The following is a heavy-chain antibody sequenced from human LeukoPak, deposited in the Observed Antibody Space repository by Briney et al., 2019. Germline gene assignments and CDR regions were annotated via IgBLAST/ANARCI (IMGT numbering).Heavy chain of an antibody. CDR1: GGSISSSSYY. CDR3: ARERNLDFWRGYYRPPSPPPPGADY. D-gene: IGHD3-3*01. CDR2: IYYSGST. Sequence: SETLSLTCTVSGGSISSSSYYWGWIRQPPGKGLEWIGSIYYSGSTYYNPSLKSRVTISVDTSKNQFSLKLSSLTAADTAVYYCARERNLDFWRGYYRPPSPPPPGADYWGQGPLVTVSS. J-gene: IGHJ4*02. V-gene: IGHV4-39*02.